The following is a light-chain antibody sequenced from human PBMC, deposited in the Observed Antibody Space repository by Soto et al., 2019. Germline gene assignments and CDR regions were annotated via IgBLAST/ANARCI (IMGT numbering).Light chain of an antibody. J-gene: IGLJ2*01. CDR2: GNS. Sequence: QSVLTQPPSVSGAPGQRVTISCTGSSSNIGAGYDVHWYQQLPGTAPKLLIYGNSNRPSGVPDRFSGSKSGTSASLAITGLQAEDEADYYCLSYDSSLSGSVVFGGGTKLT. CDR3: LSYDSSLSGSVV. V-gene: IGLV1-40*01. CDR1: SSNIGAGYD.